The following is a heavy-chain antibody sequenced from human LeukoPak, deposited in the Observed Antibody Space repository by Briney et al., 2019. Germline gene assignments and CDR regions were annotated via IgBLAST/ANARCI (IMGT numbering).Heavy chain of an antibody. Sequence: PGGSLRLSCAVSGFTFSSYSMNWVRQAPGKGLEWVSSISSSSYIYYADSVKGRFTISRDNAKNSLYLQMNSLRAEDTAVYYCARGRSLIAAYFDYWGQGTLVTVSS. CDR3: ARGRSLIAAYFDY. D-gene: IGHD6-6*01. CDR1: GFTFSSYS. J-gene: IGHJ4*02. CDR2: ISSSSYI. V-gene: IGHV3-21*01.